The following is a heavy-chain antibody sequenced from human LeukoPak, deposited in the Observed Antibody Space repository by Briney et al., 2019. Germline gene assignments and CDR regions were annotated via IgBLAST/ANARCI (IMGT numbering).Heavy chain of an antibody. CDR1: GGSISSTSYY. D-gene: IGHD3-22*01. J-gene: IGHJ3*01. CDR2: IYYSGST. CDR3: AKAGVRYFDSSGLYAFDF. Sequence: KPSETLSPTCAVSGGSISSTSYYWAWIRQPPGKGLEWIGTIYYSGSTYHNPSLKSRVTMSVDMSRNQFSLKLSSVDAADTAVYYCAKAGVRYFDSSGLYAFDFWGQGTTVTVSS. V-gene: IGHV4-39*01.